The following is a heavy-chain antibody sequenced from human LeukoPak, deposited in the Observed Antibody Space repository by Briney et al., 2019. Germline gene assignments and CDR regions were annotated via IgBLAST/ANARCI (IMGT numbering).Heavy chain of an antibody. V-gene: IGHV4-30-4*01. Sequence: SQTLSLTCTVSGGSINSDNYYWSWIRQPPGKGLEWIGYIFYTGSTYYNPSLKSRVTISVDTSKNQFSLKLSSVTAADTAVYYCARTRGYSYGYFDYWGQGTLVTVSS. CDR2: IFYTGST. CDR1: GGSINSDNYY. J-gene: IGHJ4*02. D-gene: IGHD5-18*01. CDR3: ARTRGYSYGYFDY.